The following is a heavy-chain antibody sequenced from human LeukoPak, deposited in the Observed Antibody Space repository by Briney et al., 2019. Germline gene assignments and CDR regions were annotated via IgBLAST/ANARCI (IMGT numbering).Heavy chain of an antibody. V-gene: IGHV3-23*01. CDR3: VQEEGYY. CDR2: IIEGGDYS. Sequence: GGSLRLSCAVSGFTFVNFAMTWIRQAPGKGLEWVSSIIEGGDYSYYADSVKGRFTISRDNSKNTLYLQMNSLRVEDTAVYYCVQEEGYYWGQGTLVTVSS. J-gene: IGHJ4*02. CDR1: GFTFVNFA.